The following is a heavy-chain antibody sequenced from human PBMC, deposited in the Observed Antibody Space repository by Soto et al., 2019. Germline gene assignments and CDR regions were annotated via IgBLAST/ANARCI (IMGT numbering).Heavy chain of an antibody. D-gene: IGHD6-6*01. Sequence: PGESLRISCKGSGYSFTSYWIGWVRQMPGKGLEWMGIIYPGDSDTRYSPSFQGQVTISADKSISTAYLQWSSLKASDTAMYYCARPRYIAARRQTVNYGMDVWGQGTTVTVSS. V-gene: IGHV5-51*01. CDR3: ARPRYIAARRQTVNYGMDV. CDR2: IYPGDSDT. J-gene: IGHJ6*02. CDR1: GYSFTSYW.